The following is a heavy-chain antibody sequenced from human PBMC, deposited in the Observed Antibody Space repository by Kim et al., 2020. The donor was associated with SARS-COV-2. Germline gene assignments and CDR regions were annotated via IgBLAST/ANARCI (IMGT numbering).Heavy chain of an antibody. D-gene: IGHD6-13*01. J-gene: IGHJ4*02. CDR2: IGTAGDT. V-gene: IGHV3-13*04. CDR3: ARGTAAAGTPGFPDY. CDR1: GFTFSSYD. Sequence: GGSLRLSCAASGFTFSSYDMHWVRQATGKGLEWVSAIGTAGDTYYPGSVKGRFTISRENAKNSLYLQMNSLRAGDTAVYYCARGTAAAGTPGFPDYWGQGTLVTVSS.